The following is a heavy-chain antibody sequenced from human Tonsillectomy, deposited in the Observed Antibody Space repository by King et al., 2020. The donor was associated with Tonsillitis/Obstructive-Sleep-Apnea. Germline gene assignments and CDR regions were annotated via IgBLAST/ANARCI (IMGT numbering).Heavy chain of an antibody. CDR3: ARDGVYDARGYADAFDL. V-gene: IGHV3-30*04. J-gene: IGHJ3*01. CDR1: GFTFSSYA. D-gene: IGHD3-22*01. CDR2: ISYDGSNE. Sequence: LQLVQSGGGVVQPGRSLRLSCAASGFTFSSYAIHWVRQAPGKGLEWVAVISYDGSNEYYADSVKGRFTISRDNSKNTLDLQMNSLRVEDTAVYYCARDGVYDARGYADAFDLWGQGTMVTVSS.